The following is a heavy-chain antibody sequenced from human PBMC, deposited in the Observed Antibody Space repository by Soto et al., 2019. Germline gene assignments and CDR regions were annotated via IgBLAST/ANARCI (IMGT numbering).Heavy chain of an antibody. D-gene: IGHD2-15*01. J-gene: IGHJ1*01. CDR3: ARLPSRHWVAY. CDR1: GSSMSRSCYY. Sequence: SENLSLTCTGSGSSMSRSCYYWCWIRQPPGKGLEWIGSMYYGVSTYYNPSLKSRVTVSVDASKNQFSLNLSSVTAADTAVYYCARLPSRHWVAYWGQGNPVTGYS. V-gene: IGHV4-39*01. CDR2: MYYGVST.